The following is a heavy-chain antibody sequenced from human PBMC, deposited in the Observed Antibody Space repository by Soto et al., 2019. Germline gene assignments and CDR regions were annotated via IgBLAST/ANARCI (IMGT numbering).Heavy chain of an antibody. V-gene: IGHV1-8*01. Sequence: GASVKVSCKASGYTFTSYDINWVRQATGQGLEWMGWMNPNSGNTGYAQKFQGRVTMTRNTSISTAYMELSSLRSEDTAVYYCARAVVQAAIWRSETRQKNDYWGQGTLVTVSS. CDR2: MNPNSGNT. J-gene: IGHJ4*02. D-gene: IGHD2-2*01. CDR1: GYTFTSYD. CDR3: ARAVVQAAIWRSETRQKNDY.